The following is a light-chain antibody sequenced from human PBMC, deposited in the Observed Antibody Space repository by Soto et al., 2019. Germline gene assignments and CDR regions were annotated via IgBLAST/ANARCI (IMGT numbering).Light chain of an antibody. CDR1: SSNIGSHT. Sequence: QSVLTQPPSASGTPGQRVTISCSGSSSNIGSHTVNWYQQLPGTAPRLLIYRNTQRPSGVPDRFSGSKSGTSASLAIRGLQSEYQADHYSPAWDDSPNAVGFGGGTNLTLL. CDR2: RNT. J-gene: IGLJ2*01. V-gene: IGLV1-44*01. CDR3: PAWDDSPNAVG.